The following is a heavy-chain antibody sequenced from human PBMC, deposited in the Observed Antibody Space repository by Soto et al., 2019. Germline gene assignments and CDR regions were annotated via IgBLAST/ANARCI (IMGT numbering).Heavy chain of an antibody. V-gene: IGHV4-34*01. D-gene: IGHD4-17*01. CDR2: INHSGST. CDR1: GGSFSGYY. Sequence: QVQLQQWGAGLLKPSETLSLTCAVYGGSFSGYYWSWIRQPPGKGLEWIGEINHSGSTNYNPSLKSRVSISVDTSKNQFSLKLSSVTAADTSVYYCARVVPTTVTPFDYWGQGTLVTVSS. J-gene: IGHJ4*02. CDR3: ARVVPTTVTPFDY.